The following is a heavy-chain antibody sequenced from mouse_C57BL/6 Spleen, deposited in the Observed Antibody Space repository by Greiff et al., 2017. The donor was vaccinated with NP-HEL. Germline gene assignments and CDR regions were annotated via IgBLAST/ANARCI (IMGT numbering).Heavy chain of an antibody. Sequence: VQLQQSGPELVKPGASVKLSCKASGYTFTSYDINWVKQRPGQGLEWIGWIYPRDGSPKYNEKFKGKATLTVDTSSSTAYMELHSLTSEDSAVYFCARGNFLDWYFDVWGTGTTVTVSS. V-gene: IGHV1-85*01. CDR2: IYPRDGSP. CDR3: ARGNFLDWYFDV. J-gene: IGHJ1*03. CDR1: GYTFTSYD.